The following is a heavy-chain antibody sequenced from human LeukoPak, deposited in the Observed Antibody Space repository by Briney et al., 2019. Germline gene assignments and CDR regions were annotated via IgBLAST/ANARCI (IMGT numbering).Heavy chain of an antibody. CDR2: IKQDGSEK. CDR1: GFTFSSYA. V-gene: IGHV3-7*01. J-gene: IGHJ4*02. Sequence: GGSLRLSCAASGFTFSSYAMSWVRQAPGKGLEWVANIKQDGSEKYYVDSVKGRFTISRDNAKNSLYLQMNSLRAEDTAVYYCARALILFDYWGQGTLVTVSS. D-gene: IGHD2-21*01. CDR3: ARALILFDY.